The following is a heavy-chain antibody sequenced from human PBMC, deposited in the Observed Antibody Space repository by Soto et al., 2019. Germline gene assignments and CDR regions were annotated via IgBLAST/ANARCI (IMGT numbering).Heavy chain of an antibody. D-gene: IGHD6-13*01. J-gene: IGHJ3*02. CDR1: GFTFSSYG. Sequence: QVQLVESGGGVVQPGRSLGLSCAASGFTFSSYGMHWVRQAPGKGLEWVAVISYDGSHKYYTESVKGRFTISRDNSKNPLYLQMNSLRAEDTAMYYCANDYPRQQVFNPFDIWGQGTMFTVTS. V-gene: IGHV3-30*18. CDR2: ISYDGSHK. CDR3: ANDYPRQQVFNPFDI.